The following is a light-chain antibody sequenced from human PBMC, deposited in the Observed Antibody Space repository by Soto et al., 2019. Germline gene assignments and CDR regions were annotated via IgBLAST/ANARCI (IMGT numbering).Light chain of an antibody. Sequence: QSALTQPASVSGSPGQSITISCTGTSSDVGGYDYVSWYQQHPGKAPKLMIFDVTNRPSGVSTRFSGSKSGNTASLTISGLQADDEADYYCSSYTSSTTLVFGEGTKVTVL. CDR2: DVT. V-gene: IGLV2-14*03. CDR3: SSYTSSTTLV. CDR1: SSDVGGYDY. J-gene: IGLJ2*01.